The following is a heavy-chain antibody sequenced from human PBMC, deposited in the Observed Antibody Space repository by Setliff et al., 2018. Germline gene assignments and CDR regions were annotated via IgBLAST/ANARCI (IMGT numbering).Heavy chain of an antibody. V-gene: IGHV4-61*02. D-gene: IGHD3-3*01. CDR3: ARGGYYNFWSGYYSTQYYYYGMDV. J-gene: IGHJ6*02. Sequence: SETLSLTCTVSGGSISSGSYYWSWIRQPAGKGLEWIGRIYTSGSTDYNPSLKSRVTISVDTSKNQFSLKLSSVTAADTAVYYCARGGYYNFWSGYYSTQYYYYGMDVWGQGTTVTVSS. CDR2: IYTSGST. CDR1: GGSISSGSYY.